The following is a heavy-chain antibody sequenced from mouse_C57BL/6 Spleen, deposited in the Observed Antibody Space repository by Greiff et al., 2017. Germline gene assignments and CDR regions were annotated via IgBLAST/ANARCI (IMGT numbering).Heavy chain of an antibody. J-gene: IGHJ3*01. D-gene: IGHD2-4*01. Sequence: QVQLQQSGPGLVQPSQSLSITCTVSGFSFTSYGVHWVRQSPGQGLEWLGVIWRGGSTDYNAAFMSRLSITKDNSTSQVFFKMNSLQADDTAIYYCANLYYDYDEWFAYWGQGTLVTVSA. V-gene: IGHV2-5*01. CDR1: GFSFTSYG. CDR3: ANLYYDYDEWFAY. CDR2: IWRGGST.